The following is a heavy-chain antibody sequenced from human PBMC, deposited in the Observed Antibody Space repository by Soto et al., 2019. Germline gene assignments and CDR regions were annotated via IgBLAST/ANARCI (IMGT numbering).Heavy chain of an antibody. D-gene: IGHD2-15*01. CDR1: GAYMRNDYYY. J-gene: IGHJ4*02. V-gene: IGHV4-31*03. CDR2: MHHSGRT. Sequence: QVQLQESGPGLVKPSETLSLTCTVSGAYMRNDYYYWSWVRQNPGKDLEWIGHMHHSGRTHYNPSLKSRVAISVDTSTNQFSLYLNSVTAADTAVYYCARWVEVSLDYFDSWGQGTPVTVSS. CDR3: ARWVEVSLDYFDS.